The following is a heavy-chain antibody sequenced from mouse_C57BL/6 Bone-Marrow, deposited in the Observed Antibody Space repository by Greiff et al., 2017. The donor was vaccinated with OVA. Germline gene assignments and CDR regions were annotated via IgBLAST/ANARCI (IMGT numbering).Heavy chain of an antibody. Sequence: QVQLQQSGPGLVQPSQSLSITCTVSGFSLTSYGVHWVRQSPGKGLEWLGVIWSGGSTDYNAAFISRLSISKDNSKSQVFFKMNSLQADDTAIYYCARQDYYGSSYWFAYWGQGTLVTVSA. D-gene: IGHD1-1*01. CDR1: GFSLTSYG. CDR3: ARQDYYGSSYWFAY. V-gene: IGHV2-2*01. J-gene: IGHJ3*01. CDR2: IWSGGST.